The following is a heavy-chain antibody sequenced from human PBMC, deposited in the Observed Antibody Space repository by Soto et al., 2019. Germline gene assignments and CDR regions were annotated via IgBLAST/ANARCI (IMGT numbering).Heavy chain of an antibody. CDR1: GYTFNAYY. V-gene: IGHV1-2*04. CDR2: INPDTGGT. CDR3: ARSIGSDGSSWYRGGYDA. D-gene: IGHD2-15*01. Sequence: QVRLVQSGAEVKKSGASVKVSCKASGYTFNAYYIHWMRQAPGQGLEWMGWINPDTGGTDYAQKHQRWAYATKEKSSKTAYMELASLKYNDTAGYYCARSIGSDGSSWYRGGYDAWGQGTLVTVS. J-gene: IGHJ4*02.